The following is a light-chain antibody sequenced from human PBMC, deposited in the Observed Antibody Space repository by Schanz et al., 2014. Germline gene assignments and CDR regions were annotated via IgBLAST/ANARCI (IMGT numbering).Light chain of an antibody. CDR3: KQYNSYSIP. Sequence: DIQMTQSPSTLSASVGDRVNITCRTSHNVLKWMAWYQQRPGKAPKLLIYDVSTLESGVPSRFSGSGSGTDFTLKISSRQPDDLATNYCKQYNSYSIPFGQGTRLDIK. CDR2: DVS. J-gene: IGKJ5*01. CDR1: HNVLKW. V-gene: IGKV1-5*01.